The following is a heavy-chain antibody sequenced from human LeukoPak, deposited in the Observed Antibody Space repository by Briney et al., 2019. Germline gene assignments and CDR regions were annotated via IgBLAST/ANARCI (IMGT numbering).Heavy chain of an antibody. V-gene: IGHV4-59*01. CDR2: IYNSGGT. CDR3: VRDRSYYFDY. J-gene: IGHJ4*02. D-gene: IGHD6-6*01. CDR1: GGSISSYY. Sequence: PSETLSLTCTVSGGSISSYYWSWIRQPPGKGLEWIGQIYNSGGTHYNPSLKSRVIISIDTSKNQFSLKVSSVTAADTAVYYCVRDRSYYFDYWGQETLVTVSS.